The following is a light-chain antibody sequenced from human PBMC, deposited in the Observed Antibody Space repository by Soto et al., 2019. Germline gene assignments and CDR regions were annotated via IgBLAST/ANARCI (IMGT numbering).Light chain of an antibody. V-gene: IGKV1-12*01. Sequence: DIQMTQSPSYVSASVGDTVTITCRASQKSSPWLAWYQQKPGKAPKLLIYAASTLQSRVPSSFSGSGSGTDFTLTISCLQSEDFATYYCQQYYSHPRTFGQGTKVDIK. CDR3: QQYYSHPRT. J-gene: IGKJ1*01. CDR2: AAS. CDR1: QKSSPW.